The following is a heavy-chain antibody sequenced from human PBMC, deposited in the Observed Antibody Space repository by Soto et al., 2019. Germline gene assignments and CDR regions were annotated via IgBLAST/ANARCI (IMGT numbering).Heavy chain of an antibody. CDR3: ARFYYDSSGYLPSPYYYYYGMDV. V-gene: IGHV1-8*01. D-gene: IGHD3-22*01. CDR1: GYTFTSYD. Sequence: ASVKVSCKASGYTFTSYDINWVRKATGQGLEWMGWMNPNSGNTGYAQKFQGRVTMTRNTSISTAYMELNSLRSEDTAVYYCARFYYDSSGYLPSPYYYYYGMDVWGQGTTVTVSS. CDR2: MNPNSGNT. J-gene: IGHJ6*02.